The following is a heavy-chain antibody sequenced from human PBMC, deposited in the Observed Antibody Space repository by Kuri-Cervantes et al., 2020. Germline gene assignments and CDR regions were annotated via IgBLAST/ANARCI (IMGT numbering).Heavy chain of an antibody. CDR1: GGSISSSSYY. J-gene: IGHJ3*02. CDR2: ISYSGST. Sequence: SETLSLTCTVSGGSISSSSYYWGWIRQPPGKGLEWIGTISYSGSTHYNPSLKSRVSISVDTSKIQFSLNLSSMTAADTAVYYCARAPGYSRAFDIWGQGKMVTVSS. CDR3: ARAPGYSRAFDI. D-gene: IGHD4-23*01. V-gene: IGHV4-39*01.